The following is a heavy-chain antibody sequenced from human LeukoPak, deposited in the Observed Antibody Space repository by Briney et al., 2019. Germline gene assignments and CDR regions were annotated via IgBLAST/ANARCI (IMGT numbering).Heavy chain of an antibody. CDR1: GFTFSSYE. J-gene: IGHJ6*03. V-gene: IGHV3-48*03. D-gene: IGHD3-3*01. CDR3: ARAPYTIFGAMDX. Sequence: PGGSLRLSCAASGFTFSSYEMNWVRQAPGKGLEWVSYISSSGSTIYYADSVKGRFTISRDNAKNSLYLQMNSLRAEDTAVYYCARAPYTIFGAMDXWGKXXTVT. CDR2: ISSSGSTI.